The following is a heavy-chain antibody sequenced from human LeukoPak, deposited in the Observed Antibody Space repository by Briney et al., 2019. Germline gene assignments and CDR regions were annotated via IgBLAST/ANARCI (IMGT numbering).Heavy chain of an antibody. CDR3: ARRGSSSSLDY. CDR1: GASISTYH. J-gene: IGHJ4*02. D-gene: IGHD6-6*01. V-gene: IGHV4-59*08. Sequence: SETLSLTCTVSGASISTYHWSWMRQPPGKGLEWIGYIHYSGSTKYNPSLKSRVTISVDTSKNQFSHKLRSVTTADTAVYYCARRGSSSSLDYWGQGTLVTVSS. CDR2: IHYSGST.